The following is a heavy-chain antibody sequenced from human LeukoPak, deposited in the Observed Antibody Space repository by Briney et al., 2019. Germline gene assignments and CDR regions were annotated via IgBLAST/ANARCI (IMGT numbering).Heavy chain of an antibody. CDR3: ARQSGRWDYYDSSGYNDY. CDR1: GYTFTSYY. J-gene: IGHJ4*02. V-gene: IGHV1-46*01. D-gene: IGHD3-22*01. CDR2: INPSGGST. Sequence: ASVKVSCKASGYTFTSYYMHWVRQAPGQGLEWMGIINPSGGSTSYAQKFQGRVTMTRDTSTSTVYMELSSLRSEDTAVYYCARQSGRWDYYDSSGYNDYWGQGTLVTVSS.